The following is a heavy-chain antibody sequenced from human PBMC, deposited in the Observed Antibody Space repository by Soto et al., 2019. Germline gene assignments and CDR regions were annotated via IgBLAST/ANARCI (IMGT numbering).Heavy chain of an antibody. V-gene: IGHV1-69*13. CDR1: GGTFNTYD. Sequence: SVKVSCKASGGTFNTYDISWVRQAPGQGLEWMGGIIPLFGTANYAQKFQGTVTISADESTSTAYMELSSLRSEDTAVYYCARAFLRSHGAFDIWGQGTMVTVSS. CDR2: IIPLFGTA. CDR3: ARAFLRSHGAFDI. J-gene: IGHJ3*02.